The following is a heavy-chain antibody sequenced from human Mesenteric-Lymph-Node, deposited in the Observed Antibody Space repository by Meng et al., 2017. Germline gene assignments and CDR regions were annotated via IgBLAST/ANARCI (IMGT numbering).Heavy chain of an antibody. V-gene: IGHV4-34*01. CDR1: GGCFSGYY. Sequence: VQQQRWGAGLLQRPEPLPLACSVCGGCFSGYYCTWIRQPPGRGLEWIGEINHSGSTNYTPSLKSRVTISVDTSKNQFSLKLSSVTAADTAVYYCAREYYYDSSGLTQVWGQGTLVTVSS. J-gene: IGHJ4*02. CDR3: AREYYYDSSGLTQV. D-gene: IGHD3-22*01. CDR2: INHSGST.